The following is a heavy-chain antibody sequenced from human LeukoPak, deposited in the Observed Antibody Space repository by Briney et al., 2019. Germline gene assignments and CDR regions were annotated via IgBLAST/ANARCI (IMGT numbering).Heavy chain of an antibody. J-gene: IGHJ4*02. D-gene: IGHD2-2*01. CDR1: GGTFSSYA. CDR2: RIAIFCSA. V-gene: IGHV1-69*05. CDR3: ASFTCSSTSCYESHFDY. Sequence: SSGKVSCKASGGTFSSYAISWVRQAQGQGLEWMGGRIAIFCSANYAQYFHGRVTITTDQSTSTAYMVLSSLRSEDTAVYYCASFTCSSTSCYESHFDYWGQGTLVTVSS.